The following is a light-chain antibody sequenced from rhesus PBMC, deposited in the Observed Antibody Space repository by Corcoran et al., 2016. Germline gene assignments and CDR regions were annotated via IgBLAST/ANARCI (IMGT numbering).Light chain of an antibody. J-gene: IGKJ2*01. V-gene: IGKV1-18*01. CDR1: QGFTNW. Sequence: DIQMTQSPSSLSASVGDKVTISCRASQGFTNWLAWYQQKPGKAPKLLIYEASTVQSGVPSRFSGGGSGTDCTLTISSLQPEDFATYYCLQYDSSPYTFGQGTKVEIK. CDR3: LQYDSSPYT. CDR2: EAS.